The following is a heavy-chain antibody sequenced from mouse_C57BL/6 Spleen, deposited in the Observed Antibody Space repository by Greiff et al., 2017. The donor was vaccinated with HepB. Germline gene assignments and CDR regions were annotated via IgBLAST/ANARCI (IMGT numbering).Heavy chain of an antibody. J-gene: IGHJ4*01. D-gene: IGHD2-1*01. CDR2: INPNNGGT. CDR3: ANYGNNYYAMDY. Sequence: EVQLQQSGPELVKPGASVKISCKASGYTFTDYYMNWVKQSHGKSLEWIGDINPNNGGTSYNQKFKGKATLTVDKSSSTAYMELRSLTSEDSAVYYCANYGNNYYAMDYWGQGTSVTVSS. CDR1: GYTFTDYY. V-gene: IGHV1-26*01.